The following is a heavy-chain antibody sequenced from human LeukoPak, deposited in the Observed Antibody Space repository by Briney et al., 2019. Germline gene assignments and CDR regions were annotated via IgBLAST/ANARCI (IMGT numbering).Heavy chain of an antibody. CDR3: ARDRDWSFDY. CDR2: ININGGST. V-gene: IGHV3-64*04. J-gene: IGHJ4*02. Sequence: GGSLRLSCSATGFPFNKYAVHWVRQAPGKGLEYVSGININGGSTYYADSVKGRFTISRDNAKNSLYLQMNSLRDEDTAVYYCARDRDWSFDYWGQGTLVTVSS. CDR1: GFPFNKYA. D-gene: IGHD3/OR15-3a*01.